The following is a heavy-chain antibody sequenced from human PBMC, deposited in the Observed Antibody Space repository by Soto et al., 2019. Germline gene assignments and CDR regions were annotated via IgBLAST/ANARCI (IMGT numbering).Heavy chain of an antibody. D-gene: IGHD5-12*01. CDR3: AKGGWLDDY. Sequence: PGGSLRLSCAASGFTFDDYGMSWVRQAPGKGLEWVSGINWNGGSTGYADSVKGRFTISRDNSKNTLYLQMNSLRAEDTAVYYCAKGGWLDDYGAQGTQVTVSS. CDR1: GFTFDDYG. CDR2: INWNGGST. J-gene: IGHJ4*02. V-gene: IGHV3-20*04.